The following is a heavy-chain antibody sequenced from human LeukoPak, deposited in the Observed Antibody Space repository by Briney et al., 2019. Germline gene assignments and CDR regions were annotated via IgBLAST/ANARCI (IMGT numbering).Heavy chain of an antibody. D-gene: IGHD3-10*01. Sequence: GGSLRLSCAASGFTFSSYAMGWVRQAPGKGLEWVSTISGSGGSTYYADSVKGRSTISRDNSKNTLYLQMNSLRAEDTAVYYCARGSGSFPYNWFDPWGQGTLVTVSS. J-gene: IGHJ5*02. CDR1: GFTFSSYA. V-gene: IGHV3-23*01. CDR3: ARGSGSFPYNWFDP. CDR2: ISGSGGST.